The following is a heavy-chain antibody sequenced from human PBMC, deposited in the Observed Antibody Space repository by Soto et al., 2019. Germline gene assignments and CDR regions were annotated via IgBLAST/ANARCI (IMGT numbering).Heavy chain of an antibody. CDR1: GGSISSYY. Sequence: SETLSLTCTVSGGSISSYYWSWIRQPPGKGLEWIGYIYYSGSTNYNPSLKSRVTISVDTSKNQFSLKLSSVTAADTAVYYCARHRRYSGYERLDYWGQGTLVTVSS. V-gene: IGHV4-59*08. J-gene: IGHJ4*02. D-gene: IGHD5-12*01. CDR3: ARHRRYSGYERLDY. CDR2: IYYSGST.